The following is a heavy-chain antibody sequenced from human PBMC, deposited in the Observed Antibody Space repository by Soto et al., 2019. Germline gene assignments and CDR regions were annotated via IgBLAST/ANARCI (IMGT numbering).Heavy chain of an antibody. D-gene: IGHD5-12*01. CDR1: GFTFDDYA. CDR2: ISWNSGSI. Sequence: ESGGGLVQPGRSLRLSCAASGFTFDDYAMHWVRQAPGKGLEWVSGISWNSGSIGYADSVKGRFTISRDNAKNSLYLQMNSLIAEDTALYYCAKDIGILVARYAFDIWGQGTMVTVSS. J-gene: IGHJ3*02. CDR3: AKDIGILVARYAFDI. V-gene: IGHV3-9*01.